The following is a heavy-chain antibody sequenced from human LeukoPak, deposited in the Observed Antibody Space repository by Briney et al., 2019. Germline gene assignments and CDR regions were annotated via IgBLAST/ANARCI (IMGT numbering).Heavy chain of an antibody. Sequence: SGGSLRLSCAASGFTFSSYSMNWVRQAPGKGLEWVSYISSSSSTIYYADSVKGRFTISRNNAKNSLYLQMNSLRAEDTAVYYCAKHLGDFDYYYYYMDVWGKGTTVTVSS. D-gene: IGHD2-21*02. CDR2: ISSSSSTI. CDR1: GFTFSSYS. V-gene: IGHV3-48*01. CDR3: AKHLGDFDYYYYYMDV. J-gene: IGHJ6*03.